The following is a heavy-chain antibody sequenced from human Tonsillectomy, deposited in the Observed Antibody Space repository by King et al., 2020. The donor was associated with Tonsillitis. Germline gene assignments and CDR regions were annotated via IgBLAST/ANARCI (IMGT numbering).Heavy chain of an antibody. J-gene: IGHJ6*02. V-gene: IGHV3-30-3*01. D-gene: IGHD3-3*01. CDR2: ISYDGSNK. CDR3: ARDLRSDLYGMDV. CDR1: GFTFSSYA. Sequence: VQLVESGGGVVQPGRSLRLSCAASGFTFSSYAMHWVRQAPGKGLEWGAVISYDGSNKYYTDSVKDRFTISRDNSKNTLYLQINSLRAEETAVYYCARDLRSDLYGMDVWGQGTTVTVSS.